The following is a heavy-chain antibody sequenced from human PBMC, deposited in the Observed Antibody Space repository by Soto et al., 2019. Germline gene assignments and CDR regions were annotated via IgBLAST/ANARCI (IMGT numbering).Heavy chain of an antibody. V-gene: IGHV3-7*03. CDR1: GFTFSSYW. CDR2: IKQDGSEK. J-gene: IGHJ5*02. Sequence: GESLKISCAASGFTFSSYWMSWVRQAPGKGLEWVANIKQDGSEKYYVDSVKGRFTISRDNAKNSLYLQMNSLRAEDTAVYYCARGGYCSGGSCSNWFDPWGQGTLVTVSS. D-gene: IGHD2-15*01. CDR3: ARGGYCSGGSCSNWFDP.